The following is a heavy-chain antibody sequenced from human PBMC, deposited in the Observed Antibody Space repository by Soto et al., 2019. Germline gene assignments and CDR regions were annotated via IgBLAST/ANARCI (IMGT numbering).Heavy chain of an antibody. J-gene: IGHJ4*02. CDR3: AREYSGTLTLDY. V-gene: IGHV1-69*13. D-gene: IGHD5-12*01. CDR1: GGTFSTYA. CDR2: IIPVFGTA. Sequence: ASVKVSCKASGGTFSTYAISWVRQAPGQGLEWMGGIIPVFGTANYARKFQGRVTITADESTTTVFMELSSLRSEDTAVYYCAREYSGTLTLDYWGQGTLVTVSS.